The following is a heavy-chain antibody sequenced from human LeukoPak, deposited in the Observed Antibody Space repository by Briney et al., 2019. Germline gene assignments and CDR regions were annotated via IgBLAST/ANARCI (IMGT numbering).Heavy chain of an antibody. CDR3: ARDHTYYYDSSGYYSSSYGMDV. Sequence: ASVKVSCKTSGYTFTGYYMHWVRQAPGQGLEWMGWINPNSGGTNYAQKFQGRVTMTRDTSISTAYMELSRLRSDDTAVYYCARDHTYYYDSSGYYSSSYGMDVWGQGTTVTVSS. CDR2: INPNSGGT. CDR1: GYTFTGYY. J-gene: IGHJ6*02. D-gene: IGHD3-22*01. V-gene: IGHV1-2*02.